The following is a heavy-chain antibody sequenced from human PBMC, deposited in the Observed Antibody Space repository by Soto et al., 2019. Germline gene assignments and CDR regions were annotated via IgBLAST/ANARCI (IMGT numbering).Heavy chain of an antibody. CDR1: GGSISSSSYY. V-gene: IGHV4-39*01. CDR3: ASAAGVHYYDFWSGYYDESWDNWFDP. D-gene: IGHD3-3*01. Sequence: PSETLSLTCTVSGGSISSSSYYWGWIRQPPGKGLEWIGSIYYSGSTYYNPSLKSRVTISVDTSKNQFSLKLSSVTAADTAVYYCASAAGVHYYDFWSGYYDESWDNWFDPWGQGTLVTVSS. CDR2: IYYSGST. J-gene: IGHJ5*02.